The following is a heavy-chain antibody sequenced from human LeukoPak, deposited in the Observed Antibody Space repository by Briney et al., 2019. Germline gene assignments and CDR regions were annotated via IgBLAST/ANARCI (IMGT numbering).Heavy chain of an antibody. Sequence: SETLSLTCAVYGGSFSGYYWSWIRQPPGKGLEWIGEIYHSGSTNYNPSLKSRVTISVDKSKNQFSLKLSSVTAADTAVYYCARDSSSGYYSDYWGQGTLVTVSS. CDR1: GGSFSGYY. J-gene: IGHJ4*02. D-gene: IGHD3-22*01. CDR2: IYHSGST. CDR3: ARDSSSGYYSDY. V-gene: IGHV4-34*01.